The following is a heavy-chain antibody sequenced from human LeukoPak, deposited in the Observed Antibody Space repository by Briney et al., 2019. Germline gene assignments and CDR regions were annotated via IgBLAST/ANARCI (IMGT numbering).Heavy chain of an antibody. CDR2: INPNSGGA. Sequence: ASVKVSCKASGYSFTGYYMHWVRQAPGQGLEWMGRINPNSGGANYAQKFQGRVTMTRATSISTAYMELSRLRSDDTAVYYCARDFCGGDCYSRSTYMDVWGKGTTVTVSS. CDR1: GYSFTGYY. V-gene: IGHV1-2*06. CDR3: ARDFCGGDCYSRSTYMDV. J-gene: IGHJ6*04. D-gene: IGHD2-21*02.